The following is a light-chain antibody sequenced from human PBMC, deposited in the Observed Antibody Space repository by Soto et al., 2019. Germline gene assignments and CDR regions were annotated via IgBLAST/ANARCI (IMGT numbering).Light chain of an antibody. CDR2: DAS. V-gene: IGKV3-11*01. J-gene: IGKJ1*01. CDR1: QSVSSY. Sequence: EIVLTQSPATLSLSPGERATLSCRASQSVSSYLAWYQQKPGQAPRLLIYDASNRATGIPARFSGSGSGTDFTLTISSLEPEDFAVYYCQQRSNWAPMTFGQGT. CDR3: QQRSNWAPMT.